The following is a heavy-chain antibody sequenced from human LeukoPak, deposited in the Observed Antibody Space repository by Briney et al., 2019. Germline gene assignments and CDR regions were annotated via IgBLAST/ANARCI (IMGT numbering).Heavy chain of an antibody. CDR3: ARVMRYYYDSSGPDAFDI. CDR1: GFTFSSYA. J-gene: IGHJ3*02. V-gene: IGHV3-30-3*01. CDR2: ISYDGSNK. D-gene: IGHD3-22*01. Sequence: GGSLRLSCAASGFTFSSYAMHWVRQAPGKGLEWVAVISYDGSNKYYADSVKGRFTIPRDNSKNTLYLQMNSLRAEDTAVYYCARVMRYYYDSSGPDAFDIWGQGTMVTVSS.